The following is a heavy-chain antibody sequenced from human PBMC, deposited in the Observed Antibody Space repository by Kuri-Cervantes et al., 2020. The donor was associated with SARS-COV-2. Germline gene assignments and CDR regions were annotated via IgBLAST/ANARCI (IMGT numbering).Heavy chain of an antibody. CDR3: ARGAPYSSSWYHFDY. Sequence: GESLKISCAASGFTFSSYAMHWVRQAPGKGLEYVSAISSNGGSTYYADSVKGRFTISRDNSKNTLYLQMGSLRAEDMAVYYCARGAPYSSSWYHFDYWGQGTLVTVSS. CDR2: ISSNGGST. D-gene: IGHD6-13*01. J-gene: IGHJ4*02. CDR1: GFTFSSYA. V-gene: IGHV3-64*02.